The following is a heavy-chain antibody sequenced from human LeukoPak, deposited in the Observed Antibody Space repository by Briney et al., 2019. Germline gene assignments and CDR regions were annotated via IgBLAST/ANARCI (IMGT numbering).Heavy chain of an antibody. D-gene: IGHD3-22*01. CDR1: GFTFNTYS. V-gene: IGHV3-48*01. CDR2: FNSGSTTV. J-gene: IGHJ4*02. Sequence: GGSLRLSCAASGFTFNTYSMNWVRQAPGKGLEWVSYFNSGSTTVYYADSVKGRFTISRDNAKKSLYLQMNSLRAEDTAVYYCARDPYYYDSSGHSAYWGQGTLVTVSS. CDR3: ARDPYYYDSSGHSAY.